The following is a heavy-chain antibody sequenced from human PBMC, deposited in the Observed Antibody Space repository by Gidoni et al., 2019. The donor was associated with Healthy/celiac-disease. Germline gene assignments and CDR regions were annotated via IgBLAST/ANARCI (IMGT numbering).Heavy chain of an antibody. CDR1: GLTFSCYG. CDR3: AKQTTIFGVVITHFDY. J-gene: IGHJ4*02. D-gene: IGHD3-3*01. V-gene: IGHV3-30*18. Sequence: QVQLVESAGGVVQPGRSLCLSCSASGLTFSCYGMHWVRQAPGKGLEWVAVISYDGSNKYYADAVKGRFTISRDNSKNTLYLQMNSLRAEDTAVYYCAKQTTIFGVVITHFDYWGQGTLVTVSS. CDR2: ISYDGSNK.